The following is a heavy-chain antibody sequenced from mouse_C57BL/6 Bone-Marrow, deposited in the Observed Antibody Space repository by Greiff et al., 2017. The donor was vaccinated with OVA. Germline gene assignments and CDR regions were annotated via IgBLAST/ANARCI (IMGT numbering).Heavy chain of an antibody. J-gene: IGHJ1*03. Sequence: VQVVESGPELVKPGASVKISCKASGYTFTDYYINWVKQRPGQGLEWIGWLFPGSGSTYYNEKFKGKATLTVDKSSSTAYMLLSSLTSEDSAVYFCARSDGSRKWYFDVWGTGTTVTVSS. CDR3: ARSDGSRKWYFDV. CDR2: LFPGSGST. CDR1: GYTFTDYY. D-gene: IGHD1-1*01. V-gene: IGHV1-75*01.